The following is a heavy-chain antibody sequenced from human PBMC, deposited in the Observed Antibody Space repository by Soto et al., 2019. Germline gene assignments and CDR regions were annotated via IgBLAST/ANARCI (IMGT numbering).Heavy chain of an antibody. V-gene: IGHV1-69*01. CDR2: IIPLFGSA. D-gene: IGHD2-15*01. J-gene: IGHJ5*02. CDR3: AREGGYNDGLGRGHPFDP. CDR1: GGTFSTNS. Sequence: QVQLVQSGAEVRKSGSSVKVSCKASGGTFSTNSINWVRQAPGQGLEWMGGIIPLFGSANYAQKFRGRVTITADESTSTVYMELRRLTSDDTAVYYCAREGGYNDGLGRGHPFDPWGQGTMVTVTS.